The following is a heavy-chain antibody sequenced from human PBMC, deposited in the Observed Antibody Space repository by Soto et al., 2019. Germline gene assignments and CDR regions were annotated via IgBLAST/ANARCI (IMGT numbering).Heavy chain of an antibody. J-gene: IGHJ4*02. CDR1: GGSISSYY. Sequence: LETLSLTCTVSGGSISSYYWSWIRQPPGKGLEWIGYIYYSGSTNYNPSLKSRVTISVDTSKNQFSLKLSSVTAADTAVYYCARAPRPRYFDYWGQGTLVTVSS. V-gene: IGHV4-59*01. CDR3: ARAPRPRYFDY. CDR2: IYYSGST.